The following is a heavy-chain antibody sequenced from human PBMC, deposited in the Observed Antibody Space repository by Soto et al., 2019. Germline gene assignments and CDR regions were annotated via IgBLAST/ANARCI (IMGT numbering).Heavy chain of an antibody. Sequence: VQLVESGGGVVQPGRSLRLSCAASGFTFSSFAFHWVRQAPGKGLEWVAVISYDGSNKYYADSVKGRFTISRDNSKNTLYLQMNSLRAEDTAVYYCARDIEDYYGSGSYPSGIDYWGQGTLVTVSS. CDR2: ISYDGSNK. CDR3: ARDIEDYYGSGSYPSGIDY. CDR1: GFTFSSFA. J-gene: IGHJ4*02. V-gene: IGHV3-30-3*01. D-gene: IGHD3-10*01.